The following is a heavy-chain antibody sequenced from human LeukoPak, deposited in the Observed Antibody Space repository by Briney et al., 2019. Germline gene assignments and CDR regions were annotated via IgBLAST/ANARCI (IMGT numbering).Heavy chain of an antibody. D-gene: IGHD4-17*01. Sequence: SETLSLTRTVSGGSISSGDYYWSWIRQPPGKGLEWIGYIYYSGSTYYNPSLKSRVTISVDTSKNQFSLKLSSVTAADTAVYYCARKKGLRGYFDLWGRGTLVTVSS. CDR3: ARKKGLRGYFDL. CDR2: IYYSGST. V-gene: IGHV4-30-4*01. CDR1: GGSISSGDYY. J-gene: IGHJ2*01.